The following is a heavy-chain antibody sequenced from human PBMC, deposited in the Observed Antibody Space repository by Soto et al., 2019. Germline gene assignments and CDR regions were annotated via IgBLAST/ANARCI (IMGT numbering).Heavy chain of an antibody. V-gene: IGHV1-18*01. CDR1: GYTFTSYG. CDR3: ARDLYPGGIAAADTDGMDV. Sequence: QVQLVQSGAEVKKPGASVKVSCKASGYTFTSYGIIWVRQAPGQGLEWMGWISAYNGNTNYAQKLQGRVTMTRDTSASTAYMELRSLRSDDTAVYYCARDLYPGGIAAADTDGMDVWGQGTTVTVSS. CDR2: ISAYNGNT. J-gene: IGHJ6*02. D-gene: IGHD6-13*01.